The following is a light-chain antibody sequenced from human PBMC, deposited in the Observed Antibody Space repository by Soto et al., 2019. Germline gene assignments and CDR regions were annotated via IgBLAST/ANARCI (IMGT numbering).Light chain of an antibody. CDR1: QSVRTY. J-gene: IGKJ4*01. V-gene: IGKV3-11*01. CDR2: DAS. CDR3: HQRSKWPLT. Sequence: EIVLTQSPATLSLSPGERATLSCRSRQSVRTYLAWYQQKPGQAPRLLIYDASNSATDIPDRFSGSGSGTDFTLTISSLDPEDFAVYYCHQRSKWPLTFGGGTTVEIK.